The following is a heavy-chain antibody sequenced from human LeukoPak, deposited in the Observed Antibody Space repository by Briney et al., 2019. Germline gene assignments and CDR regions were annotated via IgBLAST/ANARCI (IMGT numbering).Heavy chain of an antibody. V-gene: IGHV3-23*01. D-gene: IGHD3-3*01. CDR2: ISGSGGST. J-gene: IGHJ4*02. Sequence: GGSLRLSCAASGFTFSSYAMSWVRQAPGKGLEWVSAISGSGGSTYYADSVKGRFTISRDNSKNTLYLQMNSLRAEDTAVYYCAKDVTIFGVVIKAPSDYWGQGTLVTVSS. CDR3: AKDVTIFGVVIKAPSDY. CDR1: GFTFSSYA.